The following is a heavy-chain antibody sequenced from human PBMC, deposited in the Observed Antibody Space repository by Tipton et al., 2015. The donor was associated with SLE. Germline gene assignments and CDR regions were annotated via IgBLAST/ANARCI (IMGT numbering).Heavy chain of an antibody. V-gene: IGHV3-23*03. J-gene: IGHJ6*02. CDR1: GFTFSSYA. D-gene: IGHD3-10*01. Sequence: QLVQSGGGLVQPGGSLRLSCAASGFTFSSYAMSWVRQAPGKGLEWVSVIYSGGSTYHGDSVKGRFTISRDNSKNTLYLQMNSLRAEDTAVYYCAKDLDRGVGSGSYYHYGMDVWGQGTTVTVSS. CDR3: AKDLDRGVGSGSYYHYGMDV. CDR2: IYSGGST.